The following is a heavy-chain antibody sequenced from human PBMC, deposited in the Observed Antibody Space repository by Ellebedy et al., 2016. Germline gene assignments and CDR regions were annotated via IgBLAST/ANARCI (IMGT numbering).Heavy chain of an antibody. CDR3: ARDVAGSGSH. V-gene: IGHV3-21*01. CDR2: ITSTSSHM. Sequence: GGSLRLXCAASGFTFSTYSMSWVRQAPGKGLEWVSSITSTSSHMFYPDSVKGRFTISRDNAKNSLYLQMNSLRAEDTAVYYCARDVAGSGSHWGQGTLVAVSS. D-gene: IGHD6-19*01. CDR1: GFTFSTYS. J-gene: IGHJ4*02.